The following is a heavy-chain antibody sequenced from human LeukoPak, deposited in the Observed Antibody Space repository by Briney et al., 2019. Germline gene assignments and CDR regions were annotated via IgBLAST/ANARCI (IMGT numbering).Heavy chain of an antibody. J-gene: IGHJ4*02. CDR1: VWTVSGYY. CDR2: INHSGST. Sequence: PFQTLSLTCALYVWTVSGYYWTWMGKAQGKGLGWTGEINHSGSTNYNPTLKSRVTISVDTSKHQFSLKLSSVTAADTAVYYCARSRPVLGYCTDGVCYKVGGFDYWAQGTLITVSS. D-gene: IGHD2-8*01. V-gene: IGHV4-34*01. CDR3: ARSRPVLGYCTDGVCYKVGGFDY.